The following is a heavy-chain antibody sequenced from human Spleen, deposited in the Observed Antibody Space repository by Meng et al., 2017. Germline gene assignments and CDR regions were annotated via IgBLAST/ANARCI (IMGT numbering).Heavy chain of an antibody. CDR3: ARGPTTMAHDFDY. D-gene: IGHD4-11*01. J-gene: IGHJ4*02. Sequence: QVQLHQWGAGLLKPSETLSLTCVVSGGSFSDYYWSWIRQPPGKGLEWIGEINHSGSTNYNPSLESRATISVDTSQNNFSLKLSSVTAADSAVYYCARGPTTMAHDFDYWGQGTLVTVSS. CDR2: INHSGST. V-gene: IGHV4-34*01. CDR1: GGSFSDYY.